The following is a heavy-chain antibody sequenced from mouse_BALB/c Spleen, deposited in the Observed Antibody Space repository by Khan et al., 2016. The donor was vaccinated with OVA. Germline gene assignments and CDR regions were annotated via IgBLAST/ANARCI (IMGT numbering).Heavy chain of an antibody. CDR3: ARPSYDPRDFEV. J-gene: IGHJ1*01. V-gene: IGHV14-3*02. CDR1: GVNIRDTY. D-gene: IGHD2-3*01. Sequence: VQLKESGAELVKPGASVKLSCTASGVNIRDTYFHWVKQRPEQGLEWIGRIAPANGNTHYDPKFQGKATITSDKSSNKSYLQLNRLTSEDTAVYYGARPSYDPRDFEVWGAGTTVTVSS. CDR2: IAPANGNT.